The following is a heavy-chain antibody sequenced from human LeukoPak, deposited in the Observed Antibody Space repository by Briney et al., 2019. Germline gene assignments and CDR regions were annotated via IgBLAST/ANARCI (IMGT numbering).Heavy chain of an antibody. CDR2: INPNSGGT. D-gene: IGHD3-16*01. V-gene: IGHV1-2*02. J-gene: IGHJ4*02. Sequence: GASVKVSCKASGYTFTGYYMHWVRQAPGQGLEWMGWINPNSGGTNYAQKFQGRVTMTRDTSISTAYMELSRLRSDDTAVYYCARGKRGIHVQSLGRVYANDYWGQGTLVTVSS. CDR1: GYTFTGYY. CDR3: ARGKRGIHVQSLGRVYANDY.